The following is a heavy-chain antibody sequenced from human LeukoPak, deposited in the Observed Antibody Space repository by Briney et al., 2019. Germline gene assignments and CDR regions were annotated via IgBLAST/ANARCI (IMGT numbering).Heavy chain of an antibody. Sequence: PGRSLRLSCAASGFTFSSYGVHWVRQAPGKGLEWVAVISYDGSYKYYADSVKGRFTISRDNSKHTLYLQMNSLRAEGTAVYYCAKVAGPDYYDILTGYYNVEDYWGQGTLVTVSS. CDR1: GFTFSSYG. CDR2: ISYDGSYK. CDR3: AKVAGPDYYDILTGYYNVEDY. J-gene: IGHJ4*02. D-gene: IGHD3-9*01. V-gene: IGHV3-30*18.